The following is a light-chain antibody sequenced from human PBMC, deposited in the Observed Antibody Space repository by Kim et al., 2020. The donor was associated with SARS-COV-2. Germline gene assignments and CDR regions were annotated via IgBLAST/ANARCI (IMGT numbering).Light chain of an antibody. CDR1: QSIGSY. J-gene: IGKJ4*01. CDR3: QQRYRWLT. V-gene: IGKV3-11*01. Sequence: WTAGERAILSGRASQSIGSYLAWYQQKVGQAPRLLIYDASNRATDIPARFSGSGSGTDFTLTISSLEPEDFAVYYCQQRYRWLTFGGGTKVDIK. CDR2: DAS.